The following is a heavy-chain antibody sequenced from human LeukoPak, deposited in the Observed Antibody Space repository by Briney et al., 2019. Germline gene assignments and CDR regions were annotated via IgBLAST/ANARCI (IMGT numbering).Heavy chain of an antibody. D-gene: IGHD1-26*01. CDR3: ARGEDAIVGVPGPNY. CDR2: MRSSSSTV. J-gene: IGHJ4*02. V-gene: IGHV3-48*01. Sequence: GGSLRLSCAASGFIFSDYSMNWVRQAPGEGLEWVSFMRSSSSTVYCGDSVRGRFTISRDYANNSVFLQMNGLTAEDTAVYYCARGEDAIVGVPGPNYWGQGTLVSVSS. CDR1: GFIFSDYS.